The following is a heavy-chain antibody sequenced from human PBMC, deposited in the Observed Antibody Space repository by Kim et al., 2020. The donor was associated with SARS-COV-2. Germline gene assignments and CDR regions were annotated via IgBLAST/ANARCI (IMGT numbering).Heavy chain of an antibody. D-gene: IGHD6-13*01. J-gene: IGHJ5*02. CDR1: GGTFSSYA. V-gene: IGHV1-69*04. Sequence: SVKVSCKASGGTFSSYAISWVRQAPGQGLEWMGRIIPILGIANYAQKFQGRVTITADKSTSTAYMELSSLRSEDTAVYYCARAAPSIAAAGTDYNWFAPWGHGTLFSVSS. CDR3: ARAAPSIAAAGTDYNWFAP. CDR2: IIPILGIA.